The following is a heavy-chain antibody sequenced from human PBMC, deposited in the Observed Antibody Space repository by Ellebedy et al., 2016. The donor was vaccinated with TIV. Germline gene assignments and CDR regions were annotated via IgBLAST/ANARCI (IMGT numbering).Heavy chain of an antibody. CDR3: AKRRVAGRFYGMDV. Sequence: GESLKISXAASGFIFSGIGMHWVRQAPGKGLEWVAAISYDGTNTFYADSVKGRFTVSRDNSKNTLYQEANSLRVADTAVYYCAKRRVAGRFYGMDVWGQGTTVTVSS. D-gene: IGHD2-15*01. CDR2: ISYDGTNT. V-gene: IGHV3-30*18. CDR1: GFIFSGIG. J-gene: IGHJ6*02.